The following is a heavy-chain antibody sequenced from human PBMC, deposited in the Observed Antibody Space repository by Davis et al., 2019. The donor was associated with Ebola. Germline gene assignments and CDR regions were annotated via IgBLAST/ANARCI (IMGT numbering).Heavy chain of an antibody. CDR1: GFTFSSYS. V-gene: IGHV3-21*01. CDR3: ARGYCSSTSCYIFDY. Sequence: PGGSLRLSCAASGFTFSSYSMNWVRQAPGKGLEWVSSISSSSSYIYYADSVKGRFTISRDNAKNSLYLQMNSLRAEDTAVYYCARGYCSSTSCYIFDYWGQGTLVTVSS. CDR2: ISSSSSYI. D-gene: IGHD2-2*01. J-gene: IGHJ4*02.